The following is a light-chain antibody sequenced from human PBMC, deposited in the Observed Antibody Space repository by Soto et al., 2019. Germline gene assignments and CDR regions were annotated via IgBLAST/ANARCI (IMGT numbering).Light chain of an antibody. V-gene: IGLV2-14*01. J-gene: IGLJ1*01. CDR1: SSDVGGYNY. Sequence: QSALTQPASVSGSPGQSITISCTGTSSDVGGYNYVSWYQQHPGKAPKLMFYDVSNRPSGVSNRFSGSKSGNTASLTISGLQAEDEADYYCSSYTSSSTLGGVFGTGTKLTVL. CDR2: DVS. CDR3: SSYTSSSTLGGV.